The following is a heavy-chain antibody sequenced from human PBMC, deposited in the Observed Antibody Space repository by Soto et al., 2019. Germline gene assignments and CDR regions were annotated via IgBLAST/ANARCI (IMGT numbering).Heavy chain of an antibody. J-gene: IGHJ6*03. D-gene: IGHD3-16*01. CDR3: ARVGRGERDYYYMDV. Sequence: SETLSLTCTVSGGSISSGGYYWSWIRQHPGKGLEWIGYIYYSGSTNYNPSLKSRVTISVDTSKNQLSLKLSSVTAADTAVYYCARVGRGERDYYYMDVWGKGTTVTVSS. V-gene: IGHV4-61*08. CDR2: IYYSGST. CDR1: GGSISSGGYY.